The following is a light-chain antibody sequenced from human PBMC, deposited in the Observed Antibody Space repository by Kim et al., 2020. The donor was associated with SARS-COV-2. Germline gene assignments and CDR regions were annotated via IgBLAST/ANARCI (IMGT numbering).Light chain of an antibody. CDR1: SLRTYN. V-gene: IGLV3-19*01. CDR3: NSRDSSGNLWV. Sequence: SSELTQDPAVSVALGQTVRITCQGDSLRTYNAGRYQQKTGQAPGLVFYGKNIQPSGTPDRLTGCSSGNTASLTITLAQAGDEADYSCNSRDSSGNLWVFG. CDR2: GKN. J-gene: IGLJ3*02.